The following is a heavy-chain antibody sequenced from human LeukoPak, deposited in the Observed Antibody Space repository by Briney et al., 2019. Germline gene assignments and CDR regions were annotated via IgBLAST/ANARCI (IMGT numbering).Heavy chain of an antibody. J-gene: IGHJ4*02. Sequence: PSETLSLTCTVSGGSLSSSSYYWGWIRQPPGKGLEWIGSIYYSGSTYYNPSLKSRVTISVDTSKNQFSLHMSSVTAPDSAIYYCARHRRNLNEDRFREGEPNFDYWGQGTLVTVSS. CDR2: IYYSGST. V-gene: IGHV4-39*01. D-gene: IGHD1-14*01. CDR1: GGSLSSSSYY. CDR3: ARHRRNLNEDRFREGEPNFDY.